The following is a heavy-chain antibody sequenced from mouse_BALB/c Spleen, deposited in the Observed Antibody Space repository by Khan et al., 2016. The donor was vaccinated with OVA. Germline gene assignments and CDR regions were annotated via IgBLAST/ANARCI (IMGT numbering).Heavy chain of an antibody. CDR1: GYTFTNSG. V-gene: IGHV9-1*02. J-gene: IGHJ4*01. Sequence: QVQLKESGPELKKPGETVKISCKASGYTFTNSGMNWVKQAPGKGLKWMGWINTYTGEPKYADDFKGRFAFSLETSASTAYLQINNLKSEDKATIFCGRPHYFYYVLVYWGQGTSVTVSS. CDR2: INTYTGEP. D-gene: IGHD1-1*01. CDR3: GRPHYFYYVLVY.